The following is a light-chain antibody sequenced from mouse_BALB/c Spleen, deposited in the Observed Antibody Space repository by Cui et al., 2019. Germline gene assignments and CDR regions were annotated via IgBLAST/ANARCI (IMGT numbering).Light chain of an antibody. CDR2: STS. Sequence: QIVLTQSPAIMSASLGERVTMTCTASSSVSSIYLHWYQQKPGSSPKLWIYSTSNLASGVPARFSGSGSGTSYSLTISSMEAEDAATYYCHQYHRSPFTFGSGTKLEIK. CDR3: HQYHRSPFT. V-gene: IGKV4-74*01. CDR1: SSVSSIY. J-gene: IGKJ4*01.